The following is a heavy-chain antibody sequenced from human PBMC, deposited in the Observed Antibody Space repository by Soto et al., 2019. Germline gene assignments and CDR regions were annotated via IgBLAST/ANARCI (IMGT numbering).Heavy chain of an antibody. Sequence: GGSLRLSCAASGFTFSDHYMDWVRQAPGKGLEWVGRTRNKANSYNTEYAASVKGRFTISRDDSKNSLYLQMNSLKTEDTAVYYCARSSSSWYWVGYYFDYWGQGTLVTVSS. CDR3: ARSSSSWYWVGYYFDY. CDR2: TRNKANSYNT. V-gene: IGHV3-72*01. D-gene: IGHD6-13*01. J-gene: IGHJ4*02. CDR1: GFTFSDHY.